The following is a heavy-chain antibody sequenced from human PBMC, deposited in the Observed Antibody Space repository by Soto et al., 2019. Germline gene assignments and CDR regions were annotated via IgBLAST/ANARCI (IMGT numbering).Heavy chain of an antibody. V-gene: IGHV3-11*01. D-gene: IGHD3-22*01. J-gene: IGHJ6*02. Sequence: PGGSLRLSCAASGFTFSDYYMSWIRQAPGKGLEWVSYISSSGSTIYYADSVKGRFTISRDNAKNSLYLQMNSLRAEDTAVYYCARSIRDYYDSSGYYRAPEYYYGMDVWGQGTTVTVSS. CDR3: ARSIRDYYDSSGYYRAPEYYYGMDV. CDR2: ISSSGSTI. CDR1: GFTFSDYY.